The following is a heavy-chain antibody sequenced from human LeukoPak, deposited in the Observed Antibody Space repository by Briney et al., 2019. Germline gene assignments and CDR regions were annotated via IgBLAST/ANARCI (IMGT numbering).Heavy chain of an antibody. CDR2: ISGSGGST. J-gene: IGHJ4*02. V-gene: IGHV3-23*01. CDR1: GFTFSSYA. CDR3: AKGELPNDYFDY. Sequence: GGSLRLSCAASGFTFSSYAMSWVRQAPGKGLEWVSAISGSGGSTYYADSVKGRFTISRDNSKNTLHLQMNSLRAEDTAVYYCAKGELPNDYFDYWGQGTLVTVSS. D-gene: IGHD1-26*01.